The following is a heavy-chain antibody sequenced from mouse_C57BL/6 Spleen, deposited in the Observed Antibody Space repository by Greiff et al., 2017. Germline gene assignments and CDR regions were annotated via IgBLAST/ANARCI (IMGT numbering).Heavy chain of an antibody. D-gene: IGHD1-1*01. V-gene: IGHV5-9-1*02. J-gene: IGHJ1*03. Sequence: EVHLVESGEGLVKPGGSLKLSCAASGFTFSSYAMSWVRQTPEKRLEWVAYISSGGDYIYYADTVKGRFTISRDNARNTLYLQMSSLKSEDTAMYYCTRAEYYGSRGYWYFDVWGTGATVTVSS. CDR1: GFTFSSYA. CDR3: TRAEYYGSRGYWYFDV. CDR2: ISSGGDYI.